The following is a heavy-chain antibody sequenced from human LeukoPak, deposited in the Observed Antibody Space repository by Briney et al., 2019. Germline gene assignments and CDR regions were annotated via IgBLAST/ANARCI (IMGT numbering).Heavy chain of an antibody. V-gene: IGHV3-23*01. CDR2: ISGSGGNI. CDR1: GFTFRRCA. J-gene: IGHJ4*02. Sequence: GGSLRLSCAASGFTFRRCAMSWVRQARGKGLEWVSGISGSGGNIFYADCVKGRFTISRDNSKKTLYLQMNSLTDGDTAVYYCAPLETTWGQGTLVTVSS. D-gene: IGHD4-17*01. CDR3: APLETT.